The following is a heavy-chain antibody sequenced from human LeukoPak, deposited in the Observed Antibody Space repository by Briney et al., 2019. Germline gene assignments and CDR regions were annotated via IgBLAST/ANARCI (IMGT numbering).Heavy chain of an antibody. J-gene: IGHJ4*02. V-gene: IGHV1-24*01. CDR1: GYTLTELS. CDR3: ANYGGYMLFDY. CDR2: FHPEGGDR. D-gene: IGHD5-12*01. Sequence: ASVKVSCKVSGYTLTELSMHWVRQAAGKGREGVGGFHPEGGDRVYAQKFQGRVTMTEDTSTDTAYMELSSLRPEDTAVYYCANYGGYMLFDYWGQGTLVTASS.